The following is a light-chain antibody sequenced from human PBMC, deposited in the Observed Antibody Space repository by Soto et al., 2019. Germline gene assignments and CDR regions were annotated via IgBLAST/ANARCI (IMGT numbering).Light chain of an antibody. CDR3: QQYGTSPT. CDR1: QTVSNSY. Sequence: EIVLTQSPGTLSLSPGETATLSCRASQTVSNSYLAWYQQKPGQAPRLLIYGTSSRSAGIPARFSGSGSGTDFTLPISRLEPEDFAVYSCQQYGTSPTFGQGTKLEIK. CDR2: GTS. V-gene: IGKV3-20*01. J-gene: IGKJ2*01.